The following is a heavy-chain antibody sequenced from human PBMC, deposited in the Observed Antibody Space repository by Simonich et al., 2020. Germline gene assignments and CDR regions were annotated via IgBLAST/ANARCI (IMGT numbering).Heavy chain of an antibody. CDR1: GYTFTSYG. D-gene: IGHD2-15*01. J-gene: IGHJ4*02. CDR2: ISAYNGNT. Sequence: QVQLVQSGAEVKKPGASVKVSCKASGYTFTSYGISWVRQAPGQGLDGMGWISAYNGNTNYAQKRQGRVTMTTDTSTSTAYMELRSLRSDDTAVYYCARASRGTWWYYYFDYWGQGTLVTVSS. CDR3: ARASRGTWWYYYFDY. V-gene: IGHV1-18*01.